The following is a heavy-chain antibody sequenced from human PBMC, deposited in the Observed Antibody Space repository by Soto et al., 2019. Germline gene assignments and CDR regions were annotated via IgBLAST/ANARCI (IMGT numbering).Heavy chain of an antibody. D-gene: IGHD6-19*01. CDR1: GFTVRGSA. J-gene: IGHJ5*02. V-gene: IGHV3-9*01. CDR2: IYGSGAV. Sequence: GGSLRLSCAASGFTVRGSAMHWVRQVKGGGLEWVAGIYGSGAVGYEGAVRGRFTISRDVAKNSLHLQMNSLTIEDTGVYYCAKPRASLQWPPFDPWGHGTLVTVSS. CDR3: AKPRASLQWPPFDP.